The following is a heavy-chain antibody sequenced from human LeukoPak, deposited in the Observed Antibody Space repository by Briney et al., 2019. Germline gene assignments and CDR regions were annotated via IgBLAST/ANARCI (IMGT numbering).Heavy chain of an antibody. J-gene: IGHJ4*02. CDR1: GYTFTTYW. Sequence: GESLKISCKGSGYTFTTYWIGWVRQMLGKGLEWMGIIYPGDSDPRYSPSFQGQVTISADTPISTAYLQWRSLKASDSAMYYCVRHGLGSSWFGFDYWGQGTLVTVSS. CDR3: VRHGLGSSWFGFDY. D-gene: IGHD6-13*01. V-gene: IGHV5-51*01. CDR2: IYPGDSDP.